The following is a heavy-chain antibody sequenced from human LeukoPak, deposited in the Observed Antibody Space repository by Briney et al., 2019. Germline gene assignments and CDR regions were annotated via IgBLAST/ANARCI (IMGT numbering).Heavy chain of an antibody. CDR3: ARDRSRDGYNALDY. CDR1: GYTFTGYY. J-gene: IGHJ4*02. D-gene: IGHD5-24*01. V-gene: IGHV1-2*02. CDR2: INPNSGDT. Sequence: ASVKVSCKASGYTFTGYYVHWVRQAPGQGLEWMGWINPNSGDTNYAQGFQGRVTMTRDTSISTVYMELTRLRSDDTAVYYCARDRSRDGYNALDYWGQGTLVTVSS.